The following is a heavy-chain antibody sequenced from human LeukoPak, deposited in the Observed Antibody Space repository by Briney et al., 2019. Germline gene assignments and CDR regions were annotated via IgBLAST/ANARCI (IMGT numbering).Heavy chain of an antibody. CDR2: IYHSGST. D-gene: IGHD4-17*01. CDR1: GGSISSSNW. V-gene: IGHV4-4*02. CDR3: AGKRTTVTPETFEI. Sequence: PSGTLSLTCAVSGGSISSSNWWSWVRQPPGKGLEWIGEIYHSGSTNSNPSLKSRVTISVDNSKNQFSLRLSSVTAADTAVYFCAGKRTTVTPETFEIWGQGTVVTVSS. J-gene: IGHJ3*02.